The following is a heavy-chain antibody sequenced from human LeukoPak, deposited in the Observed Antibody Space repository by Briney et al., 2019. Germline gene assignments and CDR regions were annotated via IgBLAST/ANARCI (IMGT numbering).Heavy chain of an antibody. CDR1: GFTFSSYG. V-gene: IGHV3-33*01. CDR2: IWYDGSKE. CDR3: ARDRCSGGSCDSGAEYFQH. D-gene: IGHD2-15*01. Sequence: PGGSLRLSCAASGFTFSSYGMHWVRQVPGQGLEWVAVIWYDGSKEYYADSVKGRFTISRDNSKNTLYLQMNSLRAEDTAVYYCARDRCSGGSCDSGAEYFQHWGQGTLVTVSS. J-gene: IGHJ1*01.